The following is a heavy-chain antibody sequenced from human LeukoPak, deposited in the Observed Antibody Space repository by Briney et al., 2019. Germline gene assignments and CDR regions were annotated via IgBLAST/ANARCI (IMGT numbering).Heavy chain of an antibody. D-gene: IGHD4-17*01. J-gene: IGHJ4*02. CDR3: VKDRFGDFSFDS. CDR1: GFTFRSYA. CDR2: ISGGGDSM. Sequence: GGSLRLSCVASGFTFRSYAMTWVRQAPGKGLEWVSAISGGGDSMYCIDSVKGRFTISRDNSKNTLYLQMNSLRAEDTAVYYCVKDRFGDFSFDSWGQGTLVTVSS. V-gene: IGHV3-23*01.